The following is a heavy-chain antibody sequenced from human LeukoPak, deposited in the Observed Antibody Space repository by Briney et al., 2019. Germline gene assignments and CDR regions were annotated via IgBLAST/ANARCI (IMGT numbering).Heavy chain of an antibody. J-gene: IGHJ3*02. CDR1: GFTFSNYA. D-gene: IGHD3-10*01. CDR3: AREAENYGLPFDI. V-gene: IGHV3-66*01. CDR2: IYSGGST. Sequence: GGSLRLSCAASGFTFSNYAMSWIRQAPGKGLEWVSLIYSGGSTYYADSVKGRFTISRDNTKNTLYLQMNSLRAEDTAVYYCAREAENYGLPFDIWGQGTMVTVSS.